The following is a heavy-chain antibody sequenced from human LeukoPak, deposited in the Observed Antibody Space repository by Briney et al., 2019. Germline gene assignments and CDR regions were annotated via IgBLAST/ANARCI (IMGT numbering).Heavy chain of an antibody. CDR2: IYSGGST. Sequence: PGGTLRLSCAASGFTFSSYGMSWVRQAPGKGLEWVSVIYSGGSTYYADSVKGRFTISRDNSKNTLYLQMNSLRAEDTAVYYCAKSFALDYWGQGTLVTVSS. CDR1: GFTFSSYG. CDR3: AKSFALDY. J-gene: IGHJ4*02. V-gene: IGHV3-23*03.